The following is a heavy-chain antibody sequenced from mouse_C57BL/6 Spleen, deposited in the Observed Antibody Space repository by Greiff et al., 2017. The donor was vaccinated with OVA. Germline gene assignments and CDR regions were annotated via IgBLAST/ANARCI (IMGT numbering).Heavy chain of an antibody. Sequence: EVNVVESGGGLVKPGGSLKLSCAASGFTFSDYGMHWVRQAPEKGLEWVAYISSGSSTIYYADTVKGRFTISRDNAKNTLFLQMTSLRSEDTAMDYCARRGTVVEGDYWGQGTTLTVSS. D-gene: IGHD1-1*01. CDR2: ISSGSSTI. V-gene: IGHV5-17*01. J-gene: IGHJ2*01. CDR3: ARRGTVVEGDY. CDR1: GFTFSDYG.